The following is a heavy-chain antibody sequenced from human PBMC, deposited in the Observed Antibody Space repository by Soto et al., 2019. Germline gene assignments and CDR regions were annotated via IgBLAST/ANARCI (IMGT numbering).Heavy chain of an antibody. V-gene: IGHV3-73*01. Sequence: AGGSLRLSCAASGFSFSGSTLHWVRQASGKGLEWVGHITSKPDSYSTVYAESVKGRFSISRDDLNNMAFLQMNSLKSEDSAVYFCTRSYENNAYYFDHWGQGTLVTVSS. CDR3: TRSYENNAYYFDH. CDR2: ITSKPDSYST. CDR1: GFSFSGST. D-gene: IGHD3-16*01. J-gene: IGHJ1*01.